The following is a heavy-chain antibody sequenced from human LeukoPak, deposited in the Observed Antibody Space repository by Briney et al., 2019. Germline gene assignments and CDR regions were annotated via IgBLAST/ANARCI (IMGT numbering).Heavy chain of an antibody. CDR2: INPSGGST. V-gene: IGHV1-46*01. D-gene: IGHD1-26*01. Sequence: GASVKVSCKASGYTFTSYYMHWVRQAPGQGLEWMGIINPSGGSTSYAQKFQGRVTMTRDTSTGTVYMELSSLRSEDTAVSYCARSSGSYTPFDYWGQGTLVTVSS. J-gene: IGHJ4*02. CDR1: GYTFTSYY. CDR3: ARSSGSYTPFDY.